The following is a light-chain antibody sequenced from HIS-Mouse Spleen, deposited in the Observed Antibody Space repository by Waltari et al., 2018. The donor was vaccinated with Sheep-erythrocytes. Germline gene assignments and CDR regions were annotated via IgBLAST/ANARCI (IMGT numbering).Light chain of an antibody. CDR2: EGS. CDR3: CSYAGSSVWV. Sequence: QSALTQPASVSGSPGQSITISCTGTRSAVGSDNLVSWYQQHPGKAPKLLIYEGSKRPSGVSNRFSGSKSGNTASLTISGLQAEDEADYYCCSYAGSSVWVFGGGTKLTVL. CDR1: RSAVGSDNL. V-gene: IGLV2-23*01. J-gene: IGLJ3*02.